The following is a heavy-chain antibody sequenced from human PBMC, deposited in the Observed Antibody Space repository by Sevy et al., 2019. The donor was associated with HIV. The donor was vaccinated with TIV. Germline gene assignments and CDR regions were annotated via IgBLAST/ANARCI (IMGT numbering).Heavy chain of an antibody. J-gene: IGHJ3*02. Sequence: GGSLRLSCAASGFNFSSYGMHWVRQAPGKGLEWVAVISYDGSSKYYADSVKGRFTISRDNSKNTVYLKINMLRAEDTAVYYCAKESGSYYDFWSGHDAFAIWGQGTMVTVSS. CDR1: GFNFSSYG. V-gene: IGHV3-30*18. CDR2: ISYDGSSK. D-gene: IGHD3-3*01. CDR3: AKESGSYYDFWSGHDAFAI.